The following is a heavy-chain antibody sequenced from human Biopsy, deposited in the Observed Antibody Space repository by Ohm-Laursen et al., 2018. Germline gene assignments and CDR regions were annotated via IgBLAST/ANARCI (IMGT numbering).Heavy chain of an antibody. Sequence: SLRLSCAASGFTFNIYAMAWVRQAPEKGLEWVSSISSSGDNTYYSDSVKDRFTISRDNSKSTLYLQMNSLRADDTAVYYCARSLSGDYVYDAFDIWGQGTMVTVSS. J-gene: IGHJ3*02. CDR2: ISSSGDNT. CDR3: ARSLSGDYVYDAFDI. D-gene: IGHD3-16*01. CDR1: GFTFNIYA. V-gene: IGHV3-23*01.